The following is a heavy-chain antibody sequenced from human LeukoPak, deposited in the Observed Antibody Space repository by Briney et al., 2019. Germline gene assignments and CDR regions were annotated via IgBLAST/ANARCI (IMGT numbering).Heavy chain of an antibody. Sequence: GGSLRLSCAASGFTFSSYAMSWVRQAPGKGLEWVSAISGSSGSTYYADSVKGRFTISRDNSKNTLYLQMNSLRAEDTAVYYCAKSGLEWELIRIEDFFDYWGREPWSPSPQ. D-gene: IGHD1-26*01. J-gene: IGHJ4*02. CDR1: GFTFSSYA. CDR3: AKSGLEWELIRIEDFFDY. CDR2: ISGSSGST. V-gene: IGHV3-23*01.